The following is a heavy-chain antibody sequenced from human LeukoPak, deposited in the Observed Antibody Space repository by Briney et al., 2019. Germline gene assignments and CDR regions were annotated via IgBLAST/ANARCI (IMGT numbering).Heavy chain of an antibody. Sequence: SETLSLTCTVSGGSISSSSYYWGWICQPPGKGLEWIGSIYYSGSTYYNPSLKSRVTISVDTSKNQFSLNLSSVTAADTAVYYCASNLDAFDIWGQGTMVTVSS. CDR3: ASNLDAFDI. CDR2: IYYSGST. J-gene: IGHJ3*02. CDR1: GGSISSSSYY. V-gene: IGHV4-39*07.